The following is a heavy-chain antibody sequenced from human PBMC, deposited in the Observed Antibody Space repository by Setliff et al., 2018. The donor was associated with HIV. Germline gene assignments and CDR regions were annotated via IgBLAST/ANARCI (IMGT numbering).Heavy chain of an antibody. D-gene: IGHD6-19*01. CDR3: ARSIVVAGHFDY. CDR2: IYPRDSDA. CDR1: GYTFTTYW. V-gene: IGHV5-51*01. Sequence: GESLKISCKGSGYTFTTYWIAWVRQMPGKGLEWMGIIYPRDSDARYNPSFQAQVTISVDKSITTAYLQWSILKASDTAIYYCARSIVVAGHFDYWGQGTLVTVSS. J-gene: IGHJ4*02.